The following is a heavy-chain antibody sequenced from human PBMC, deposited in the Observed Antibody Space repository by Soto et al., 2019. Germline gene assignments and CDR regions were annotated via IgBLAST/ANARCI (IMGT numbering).Heavy chain of an antibody. D-gene: IGHD2-2*02. CDR1: GFTFDDYA. CDR3: ARCSSTSCYIMASFDY. J-gene: IGHJ4*02. Sequence: GGSLRLSCAASGFTFDDYAMSCVRQAPGKGLEWVAGINWNGRSTTYADSLRGRFTISRDNAKNSLHLQINSLRAEDTALYFCARCSSTSCYIMASFDYWGQGTLVTVSS. V-gene: IGHV3-20*04. CDR2: INWNGRST.